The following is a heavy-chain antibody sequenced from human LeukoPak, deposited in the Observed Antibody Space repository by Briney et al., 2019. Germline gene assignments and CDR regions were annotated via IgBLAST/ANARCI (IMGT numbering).Heavy chain of an antibody. CDR3: FDI. CDR1: GLTLSTYT. D-gene: IGHD2-2*01. Sequence: GGPWGSSCEASGLTLSTYTMTWFHKAPGKGLEWVSSISFDSTYIYYADSLEGRFTISRDNAKNSLYHCARDLSCSITRCTDVFDIWGQGTLVTVSS. J-gene: IGHJ3*02. V-gene: IGHV3-21*01. CDR2: ISFDSTYI.